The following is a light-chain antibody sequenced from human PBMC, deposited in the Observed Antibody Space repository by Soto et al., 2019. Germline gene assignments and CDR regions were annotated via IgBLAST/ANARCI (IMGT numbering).Light chain of an antibody. CDR2: AAS. CDR1: QNINIF. CDR3: QESYSTPLA. V-gene: IGKV1-39*01. J-gene: IGKJ4*01. Sequence: DIQVTQSPSSLSASVGDRVTITCRTSQNINIFLNWYQQKPGRAPMVVISAASNLESGVPSRFSGRGSGTEFTLTISNLQPGDSALYFCQESYSTPLAFAGGTRWIS.